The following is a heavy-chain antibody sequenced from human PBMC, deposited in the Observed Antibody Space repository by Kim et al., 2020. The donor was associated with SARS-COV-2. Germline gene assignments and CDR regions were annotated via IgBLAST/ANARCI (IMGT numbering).Heavy chain of an antibody. CDR2: ISSSSSTI. V-gene: IGHV3-48*02. J-gene: IGHJ3*02. CDR1: GYTFSSYS. CDR3: AREDSGYLLWEAFDI. D-gene: IGHD3-22*01. Sequence: GGSLRLSCAASGYTFSSYSMNWVRQAPGKGLEWVSYISSSSSTIYYADSVKGRFTISRDNAKNSLYLQMNSLRDEDTAVYYCAREDSGYLLWEAFDIWGQGTMGTGSS.